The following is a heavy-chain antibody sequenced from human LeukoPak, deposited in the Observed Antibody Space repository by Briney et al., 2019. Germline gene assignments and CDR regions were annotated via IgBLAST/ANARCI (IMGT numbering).Heavy chain of an antibody. V-gene: IGHV4-30-2*01. CDR3: ARAAPYGSGRNWFDP. J-gene: IGHJ5*02. Sequence: SETLSLTCAVSGGSISSGGSSWSWIRQPPGKGLEWIGYMYHSGGTYYNPSLKSRVTISVDRSKNQFSLELRSVTAADTAVYYCARAAPYGSGRNWFDPWGQGTLVTVSS. CDR1: GGSISSGGSS. CDR2: MYHSGGT. D-gene: IGHD3-10*01.